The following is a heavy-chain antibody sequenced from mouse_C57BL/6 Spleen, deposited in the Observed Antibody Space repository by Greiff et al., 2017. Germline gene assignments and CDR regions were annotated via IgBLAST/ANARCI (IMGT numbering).Heavy chain of an antibody. J-gene: IGHJ1*03. CDR3: ARRRGITTVYFDV. CDR2: IDPSDSYT. CDR1: GYTFTSYW. V-gene: IGHV1-50*01. Sequence: QVQLQQPGAELVKPGASVKLSCKASGYTFTSYWMQWVKQRPGQGLEWIGEIDPSDSYTNYNQKFKGKATLTVDTSSSTAYMQLSSLTSEDSAVYYCARRRGITTVYFDVWGTGTTVTVSS. D-gene: IGHD1-1*01.